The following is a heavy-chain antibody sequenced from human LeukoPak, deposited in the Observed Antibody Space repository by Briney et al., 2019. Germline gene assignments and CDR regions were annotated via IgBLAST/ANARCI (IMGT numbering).Heavy chain of an antibody. D-gene: IGHD6-19*01. V-gene: IGHV3-30*18. CDR1: GFTFSGYG. CDR2: ISFDGSIE. Sequence: GRSLRLSCAASGFTFSGYGMHWVRQTPGKGLEWVALISFDGSIEYYVDSVKGRFTISRDNSKNTLFLKMNSLRPEDTAVYYCAKDSDIAVAGSDDALDVWGQGTMVTVSS. CDR3: AKDSDIAVAGSDDALDV. J-gene: IGHJ3*01.